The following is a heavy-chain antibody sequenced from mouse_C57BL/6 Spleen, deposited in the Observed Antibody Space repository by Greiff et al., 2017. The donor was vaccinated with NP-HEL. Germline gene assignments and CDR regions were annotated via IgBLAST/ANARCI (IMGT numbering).Heavy chain of an antibody. CDR1: GFNIKDYY. D-gene: IGHD1-1*01. CDR2: IDPEDGDT. V-gene: IGHV14-1*01. J-gene: IGHJ3*01. CDR3: TTSDYYGSSFFAY. Sequence: QLQQSGAELVRPGASVKLSCTASGFNIKDYYMHWVKQRPEQGLEWIGRIDPEDGDTEYAPKFQGKATMTADTSSNTAYLQLSSLTSEDTAVYYCTTSDYYGSSFFAYWGQGTLVTVSA.